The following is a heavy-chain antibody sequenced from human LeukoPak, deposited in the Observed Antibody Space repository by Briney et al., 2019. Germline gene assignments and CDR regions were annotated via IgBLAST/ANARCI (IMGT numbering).Heavy chain of an antibody. CDR3: AIADYVNAFDI. CDR1: GGSFSGYY. V-gene: IGHV4-34*01. CDR2: INHSGST. Sequence: PSETLSLTCAVYGGSFSGYYWSWIRQPPGEGLEWIGEINHSGSTNYNPSLKSRVTISVDTSKNLFSLKLSSVTAADTAVYYCAIADYVNAFDIWGQGTMVTVSS. D-gene: IGHD4-17*01. J-gene: IGHJ3*02.